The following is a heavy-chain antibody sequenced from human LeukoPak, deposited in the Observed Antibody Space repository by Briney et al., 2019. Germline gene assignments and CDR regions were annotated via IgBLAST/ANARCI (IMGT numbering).Heavy chain of an antibody. CDR1: GITVSSNY. Sequence: GGSLRLSCAGSGITVSSNYMSWVRQAPGKGLEWVSILYSGGSTYYADSVKGRFTISRDNSKSTLYLQMNSLRAEDTAVYYCARVVGGFYLGYWGQGTLVTVSS. D-gene: IGHD3-10*01. V-gene: IGHV3-66*01. J-gene: IGHJ4*02. CDR2: LYSGGST. CDR3: ARVVGGFYLGY.